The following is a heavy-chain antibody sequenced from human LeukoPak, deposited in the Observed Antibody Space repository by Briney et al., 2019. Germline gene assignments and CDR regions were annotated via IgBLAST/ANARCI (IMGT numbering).Heavy chain of an antibody. CDR3: ARDGSIAARLLYWFDP. J-gene: IGHJ5*02. D-gene: IGHD6-6*01. V-gene: IGHV4-4*07. Sequence: PSETLSLTCTVPGGSISNYYWSWIRQPAGKGLEWIGRVYTSGSANYNPSLKSRVTMSVVTSKNQFSLKLNSVTAADTAMYYCARDGSIAARLLYWFDPWGQGTLVTVSS. CDR2: VYTSGSA. CDR1: GGSISNYY.